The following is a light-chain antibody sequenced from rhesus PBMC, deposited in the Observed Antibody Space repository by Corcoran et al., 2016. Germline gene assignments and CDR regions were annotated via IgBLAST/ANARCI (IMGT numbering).Light chain of an antibody. CDR1: QSLLYSSNNKNS. Sequence: DIVMTQSPDSLAVSLGERVTINCKSSQSLLYSSNNKNSLAWYQQNPGQAPKLLIYWASTRESGVPNRFSGSGSGTDFTLTISGLQAEDVAVYYCQQYYSSPYSFGQGTKVEIK. V-gene: IGKV4-1*01. CDR3: QQYYSSPYS. J-gene: IGKJ2*01. CDR2: WAS.